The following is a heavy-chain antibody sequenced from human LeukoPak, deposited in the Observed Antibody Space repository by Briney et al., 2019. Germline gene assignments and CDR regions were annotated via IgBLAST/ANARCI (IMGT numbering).Heavy chain of an antibody. Sequence: ASVKVSCKASGYTFTGYYMHWVRQAPGQGLEWMGWINPNSGGTNYAQKFQGRVTMTRDTSISTAYMELSRLRSHDTAVYYRARDWAAVAGTDYWGQGTLVTVSS. CDR2: INPNSGGT. D-gene: IGHD6-19*01. CDR3: ARDWAAVAGTDY. CDR1: GYTFTGYY. J-gene: IGHJ4*02. V-gene: IGHV1-2*02.